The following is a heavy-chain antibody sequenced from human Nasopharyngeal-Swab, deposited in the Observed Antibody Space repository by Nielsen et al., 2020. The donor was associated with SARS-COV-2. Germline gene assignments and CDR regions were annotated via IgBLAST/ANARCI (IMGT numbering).Heavy chain of an antibody. Sequence: GEALKMSCASSGLLFCSYVMHWVRQATGKGLEWVSAIGTAGDTYYPGSVKGRFTISRDNSKNTLYLQMNSLRAEDTAVYYCARGRGGFGYGDYVDYWGQGTLVTVSS. CDR3: ARGRGGFGYGDYVDY. CDR2: IGTAGDT. CDR1: GLLFCSYV. V-gene: IGHV3-13*01. D-gene: IGHD4-17*01. J-gene: IGHJ4*02.